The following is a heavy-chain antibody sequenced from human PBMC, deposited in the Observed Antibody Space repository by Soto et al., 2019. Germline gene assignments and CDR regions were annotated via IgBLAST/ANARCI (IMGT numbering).Heavy chain of an antibody. Sequence: ASVKVSCKASGFTFTSSAMQWVRQARGQRLEWIGWIVVGSGNTNYAQKFQERVTITRDMSTSTAYMELSSLRSEDTAVYYCAAVVRGYCSGGSCPKGAYDAFDIWGQGTMVTVSS. CDR2: IVVGSGNT. D-gene: IGHD2-15*01. CDR3: AAVVRGYCSGGSCPKGAYDAFDI. V-gene: IGHV1-58*02. J-gene: IGHJ3*02. CDR1: GFTFTSSA.